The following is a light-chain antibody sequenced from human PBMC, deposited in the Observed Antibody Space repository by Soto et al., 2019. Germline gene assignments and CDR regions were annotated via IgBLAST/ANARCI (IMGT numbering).Light chain of an antibody. CDR1: SSDVGAYNF. CDR2: EVS. V-gene: IGLV2-8*01. Sequence: QSVLTQPPSASGSPGQSVTISCTGSSSDVGAYNFVSWHQQHPGKAPKLMIYEVSKRPSGVPDRFSGSKSGNTASLTVSGLQAEDEAEYYCSSYAGSNNTIXGNGTKVTDL. J-gene: IGLJ1*01. CDR3: SSYAGSNNTI.